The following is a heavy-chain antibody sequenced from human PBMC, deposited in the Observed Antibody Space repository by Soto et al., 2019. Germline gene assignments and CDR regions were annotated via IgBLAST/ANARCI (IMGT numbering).Heavy chain of an antibody. J-gene: IGHJ1*01. V-gene: IGHV1-69*13. CDR2: IIPIFGTA. Sequence: ASVKVSCKASGGTFSSYAISWVRQAPGQGLEWMGGIIPIFGTANYAQKFQGRVTITADESTSTAYMELSSLRSEDTAVYYCARGKSGYYLEYFQHWGQGTLVTSPQ. CDR1: GGTFSSYA. CDR3: ARGKSGYYLEYFQH. D-gene: IGHD3-22*01.